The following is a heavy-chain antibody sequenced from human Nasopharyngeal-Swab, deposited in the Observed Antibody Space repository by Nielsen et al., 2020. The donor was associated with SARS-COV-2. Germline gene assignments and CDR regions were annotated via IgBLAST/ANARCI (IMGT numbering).Heavy chain of an antibody. D-gene: IGHD2-2*01. Sequence: GESLKISCAASGFTFDDYGMSWVRQAPGKGLEWVSGINWNGGSTGYADSVKGRFTISRDNAKNSLYLQMNSLRAEDTALYYCARRVKHCSSTSCYQNYWYFDLWGHGTLVTVSS. CDR2: INWNGGST. J-gene: IGHJ2*01. CDR1: GFTFDDYG. V-gene: IGHV3-20*04. CDR3: ARRVKHCSSTSCYQNYWYFDL.